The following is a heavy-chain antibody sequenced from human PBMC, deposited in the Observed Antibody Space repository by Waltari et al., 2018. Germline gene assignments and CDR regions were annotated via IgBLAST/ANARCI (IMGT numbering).Heavy chain of an antibody. CDR3: ARDISLAVAGY. Sequence: QVPLLESGGVVVQLRRSLPLFCAAFGFTSCSYAMPLVRQAPGKGLEWVAVITYDVSNKYYADSVKGRFTISRDNSKNTLYLQMNSLRAEDTAVYYCARDISLAVAGYWGQGTLVTVSS. CDR1: GFTSCSYA. J-gene: IGHJ4*02. V-gene: IGHV3-30-3*01. CDR2: ITYDVSNK. D-gene: IGHD6-19*01.